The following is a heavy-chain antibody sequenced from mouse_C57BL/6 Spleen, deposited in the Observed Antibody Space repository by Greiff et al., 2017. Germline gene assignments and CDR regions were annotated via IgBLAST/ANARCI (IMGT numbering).Heavy chain of an antibody. CDR1: GYSITSGYY. Sequence: EVKLQESGPGLVKPSPSLSLTCSVTGYSITSGYYWNWIRQFPGNKLEWMGYISYDGSNNYNPSLKNLVSITRDTSKNQFFLKLNSVTTEDTATYYCALDGYSFDYWGQGTTLTVSS. CDR3: ALDGYSFDY. CDR2: ISYDGSN. V-gene: IGHV3-6*01. D-gene: IGHD2-3*01. J-gene: IGHJ2*01.